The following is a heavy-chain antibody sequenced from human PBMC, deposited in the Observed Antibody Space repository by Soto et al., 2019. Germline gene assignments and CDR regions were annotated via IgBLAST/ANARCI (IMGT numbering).Heavy chain of an antibody. CDR1: GFAFSDYT. CDR3: ARDRGHDAWYFDL. CDR2: IGDSGSFI. J-gene: IGHJ2*01. D-gene: IGHD5-12*01. Sequence: MELVESGGGLVKPGGSLRLSCEASGFAFSDYTMHWVRQAPGRGLDWVSSIGDSGSFIYYADSMKGRITISRDNAKKTFNLQMNHLRVEDTAIYYCARDRGHDAWYFDLWGRGTAVTVSS. V-gene: IGHV3-21*01.